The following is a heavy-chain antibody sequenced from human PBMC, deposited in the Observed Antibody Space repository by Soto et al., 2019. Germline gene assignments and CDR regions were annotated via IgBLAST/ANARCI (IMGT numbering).Heavy chain of an antibody. J-gene: IGHJ4*02. V-gene: IGHV4-59*11. D-gene: IGHD3-16*01. Sequence: QVQLQESGPGLVKPSETLSLTCAVSGGSINGHFCGWFRQPPGQGLEWIGYTHYSEDTDYNPSLKSRVTISLDSSKNQFSLRLSSVTAADTAVYYCATGGGWLTDYWGQGTLVTVSS. CDR2: THYSEDT. CDR1: GGSINGHF. CDR3: ATGGGWLTDY.